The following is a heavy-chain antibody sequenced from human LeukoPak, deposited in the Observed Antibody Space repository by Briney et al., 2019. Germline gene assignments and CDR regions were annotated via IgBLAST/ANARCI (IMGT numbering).Heavy chain of an antibody. V-gene: IGHV1-2*04. CDR3: ARGPGYCSGGSCYSGDVTPEYYGMDV. CDR2: INPNSGGT. D-gene: IGHD2-15*01. J-gene: IGHJ6*02. CDR1: GYTFTGYY. Sequence: ASVKVSCKASGYTFTGYYMHWVRQAPGQGLEWMGWINPNSGGTNYAQKFQGWVTMTRDTSISTAYMELSRLRSDDTAVYYCARGPGYCSGGSCYSGDVTPEYYGMDVWGQGTTVTVSS.